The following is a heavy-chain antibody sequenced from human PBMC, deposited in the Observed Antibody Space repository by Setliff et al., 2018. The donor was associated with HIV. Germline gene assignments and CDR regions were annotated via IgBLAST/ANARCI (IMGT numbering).Heavy chain of an antibody. CDR3: ARSWGSGSYPY. CDR1: GGSISSTTYY. Sequence: PSETLSLTCTVSGGSISSTTYYWGWIRQPPGKGLEWIGSFHYSGSTSYNPSLKSRVAISVDTSKSQFSLKMTSVTAADTAVYYCARSWGSGSYPYWGQGTLVTVSS. J-gene: IGHJ4*02. D-gene: IGHD3-10*01. CDR2: FHYSGST. V-gene: IGHV4-39*01.